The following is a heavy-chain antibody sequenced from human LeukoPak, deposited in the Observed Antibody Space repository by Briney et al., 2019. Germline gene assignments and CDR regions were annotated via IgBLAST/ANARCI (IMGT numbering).Heavy chain of an antibody. CDR2: IYVGDSDT. CDR1: GHSFTSYW. Sequence: GESLKISCKGSGHSFTSYWIAWVRQMPGKGLECMGIIYVGDSDTRYSPSFQGQVTISVDRSISTAYLQWTSLKASDTAMYYCARLHRYGSGRYWFDPWGQGTLVTVSS. J-gene: IGHJ5*02. CDR3: ARLHRYGSGRYWFDP. V-gene: IGHV5-51*01. D-gene: IGHD3-10*01.